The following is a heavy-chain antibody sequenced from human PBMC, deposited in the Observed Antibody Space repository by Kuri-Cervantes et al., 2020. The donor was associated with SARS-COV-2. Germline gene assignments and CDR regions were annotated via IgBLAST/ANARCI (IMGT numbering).Heavy chain of an antibody. CDR3: ARDSATGTRWGDLNGMDV. CDR2: ISTYSGDT. V-gene: IGHV1-18*01. CDR1: GYPFTNFG. D-gene: IGHD1-7*01. J-gene: IGHJ6*02. Sequence: ASVKVSCKASGYPFTNFGIRWVRQAPGRGLEWMGWISTYSGDTIYPQKIQGRVTMTTDTSTSTAYMDLRGLRSDDTAVYYCARDSATGTRWGDLNGMDVWGQGTTVTVSS.